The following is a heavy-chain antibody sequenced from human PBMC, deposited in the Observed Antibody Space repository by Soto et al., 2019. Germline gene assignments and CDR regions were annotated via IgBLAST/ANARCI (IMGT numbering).Heavy chain of an antibody. V-gene: IGHV4-39*01. D-gene: IGHD3-3*01. Sequence: SETVSLTSTVSVGSIRSSSYYCAWNRQYPGTGLEWIGSVYYNGFTYYNPSLKTRVTISVDKSKNQFSLKLTSVTAADTAVYYCARMGDFWSGPGELDPWGQGTLVTVSS. J-gene: IGHJ5*02. CDR2: VYYNGFT. CDR3: ARMGDFWSGPGELDP. CDR1: VGSIRSSSYY.